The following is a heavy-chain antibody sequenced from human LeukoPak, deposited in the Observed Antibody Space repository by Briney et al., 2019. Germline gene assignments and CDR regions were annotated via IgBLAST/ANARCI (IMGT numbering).Heavy chain of an antibody. V-gene: IGHV4-39*01. D-gene: IGHD1-26*01. CDR3: ARLLSVVGATSDY. CDR1: GGSISSSSYY. J-gene: IGHJ4*02. CDR2: IYYSGST. Sequence: SETLSLTCTVSGGSISSSSYYWGWIRQPPGKGLEWIGSIYYSGSTYYNPSLKSRVTISVDTSKNQFSLKLSSVTAADTAVYYCARLLSVVGATSDYWGQGTLVTVSS.